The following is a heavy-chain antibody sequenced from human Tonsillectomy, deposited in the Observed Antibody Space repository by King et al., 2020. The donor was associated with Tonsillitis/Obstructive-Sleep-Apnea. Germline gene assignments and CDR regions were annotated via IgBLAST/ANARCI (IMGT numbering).Heavy chain of an antibody. CDR2: FDPEDGET. CDR3: ATAARYRTDIVGAPAAIRNYFEP. J-gene: IGHJ5*02. Sequence: GQLVQSGAEVKKPGASVKVSCKVSGYTLTELSMHWVRQAPGKGLEWMGGFDPEDGETIYAQKFQGRVTMTEDTSADTAYMELSSLRSEDTAVYYCATAARYRTDIVGAPAAIRNYFEPWGPGTLVTVSS. CDR1: GYTLTELS. V-gene: IGHV1-24*01. D-gene: IGHD2-2*02.